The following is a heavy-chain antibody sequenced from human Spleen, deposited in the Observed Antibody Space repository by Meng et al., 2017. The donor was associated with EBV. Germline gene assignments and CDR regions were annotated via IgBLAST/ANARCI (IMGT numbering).Heavy chain of an antibody. V-gene: IGHV3-74*01. CDR2: TNENGRTT. CDR1: GFSFSSYW. CDR3: SRDLAGSDDD. J-gene: IGHJ4*02. D-gene: IGHD6-25*01. Sequence: GQLVESGGASVQPGGSLRLSCVASGFSFSSYWMHWVRQAPGKGLVWVSRTNENGRTTTYADSVKGRFTISRDNTKNTLYLQMNSLRAEDTAVYFCSRDLAGSDDDWGQGTLVTVSS.